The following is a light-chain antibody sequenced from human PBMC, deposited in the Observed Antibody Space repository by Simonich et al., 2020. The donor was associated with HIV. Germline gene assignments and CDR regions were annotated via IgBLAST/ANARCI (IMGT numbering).Light chain of an antibody. J-gene: IGLJ3*02. CDR2: DTT. CDR3: LLSYSGARV. CDR1: PGAVTSGHY. V-gene: IGLV7-46*01. Sequence: QAVVTQEPSLTVSPAGTVTLTCGSSPGAVTSGHYPYWFQPKPGHAPRTLIYDTTNKHSWTPARFSGSLLGGKAALTLSGAQSEDEAEYYCLLSYSGARVFGGGTKLTVL.